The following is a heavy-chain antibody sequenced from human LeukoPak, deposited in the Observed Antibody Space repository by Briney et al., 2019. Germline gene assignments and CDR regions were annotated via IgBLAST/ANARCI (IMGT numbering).Heavy chain of an antibody. Sequence: GGSLRLSCAASGFTFSDYGMTWVRQAPGKGLEWVSTIDSVRNTHYADSVKCRFTISRDNSKNTVHLQMNSLRAEDTAVYYCAKRLSASDWFEVDYWGQGTLVTVSS. CDR3: AKRLSASDWFEVDY. V-gene: IGHV3-23*01. CDR1: GFTFSDYG. D-gene: IGHD3-9*01. CDR2: IDSVRNT. J-gene: IGHJ4*02.